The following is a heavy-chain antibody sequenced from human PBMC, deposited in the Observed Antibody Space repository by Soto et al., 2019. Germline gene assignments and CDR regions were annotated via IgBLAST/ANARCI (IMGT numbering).Heavy chain of an antibody. Sequence: QLQLQESGPGLVKPSETLSLTCTVSGGSISSSSYYWGWIRQPPGKGLEWIGSIYYSGSTYYNPSLKSRVTISVDTSKNQFSLKLSSVTAADTAVYYCARQTSRGGYYLGWDHWFDPWGQGTLVTVSS. CDR2: IYYSGST. J-gene: IGHJ5*02. D-gene: IGHD3-22*01. CDR3: ARQTSRGGYYLGWDHWFDP. CDR1: GGSISSSSYY. V-gene: IGHV4-39*01.